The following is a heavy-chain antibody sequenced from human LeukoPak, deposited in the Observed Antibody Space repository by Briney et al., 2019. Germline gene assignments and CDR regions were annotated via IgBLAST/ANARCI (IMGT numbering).Heavy chain of an antibody. D-gene: IGHD2-2*01. CDR2: ISTTSTYI. Sequence: GGSLRLSCAASGFAFSSYNMRWVRQAPGKGLEWVSFISTTSTYIYYADSVKGRFTVSRDNSMNLLYLQMDSLRVEDTAVYYCARAGTCSSTSCDGGIEYWGQGTLVTVSS. J-gene: IGHJ4*02. V-gene: IGHV3-21*06. CDR3: ARAGTCSSTSCDGGIEY. CDR1: GFAFSSYN.